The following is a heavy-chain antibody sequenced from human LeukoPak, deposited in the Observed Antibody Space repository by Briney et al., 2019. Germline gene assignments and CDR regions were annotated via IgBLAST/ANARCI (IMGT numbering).Heavy chain of an antibody. J-gene: IGHJ4*02. Sequence: SETLSLTCTVSGGSISSGGYYWSWIRQHPGKGLEWIGYIYYSGSTYYNPSLKSRVTISVDTSKNQFSLKLSSVTAADTAIYYCARAVSGRFDYWGQGTLVTVSS. V-gene: IGHV4-31*03. D-gene: IGHD6-19*01. CDR1: GGSISSGGYY. CDR3: ARAVSGRFDY. CDR2: IYYSGST.